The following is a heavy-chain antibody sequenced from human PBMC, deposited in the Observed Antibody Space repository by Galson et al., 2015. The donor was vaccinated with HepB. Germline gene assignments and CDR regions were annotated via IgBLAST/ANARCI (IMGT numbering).Heavy chain of an antibody. Sequence: SLRLSCAASGFTFSSYSMNWVRQAPGKGLEWVSSISSSSSYIYYADSVKGRFTISRDNAKNSLYLQMNSLRAEDTAVYYCARDLGGQWELPGGMDVWGQGTTVTVSS. CDR3: ARDLGGQWELPGGMDV. J-gene: IGHJ6*02. CDR1: GFTFSSYS. D-gene: IGHD1-26*01. CDR2: ISSSSSYI. V-gene: IGHV3-21*01.